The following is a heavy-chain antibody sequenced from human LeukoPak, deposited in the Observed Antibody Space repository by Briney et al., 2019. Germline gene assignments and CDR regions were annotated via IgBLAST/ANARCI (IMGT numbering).Heavy chain of an antibody. V-gene: IGHV1-69*01. CDR3: AVRGVDKYYFDY. D-gene: IGHD3-10*01. Sequence: SVKVSCMASGGTFSSYAISWVRQAPGQGLEWMGGIIPIFGTANYAQKFQGRVTITADESTSTAYMELSSLRSEDTAVYYCAVRGVDKYYFDYWGQGTLVTVSS. CDR2: IIPIFGTA. J-gene: IGHJ4*02. CDR1: GGTFSSYA.